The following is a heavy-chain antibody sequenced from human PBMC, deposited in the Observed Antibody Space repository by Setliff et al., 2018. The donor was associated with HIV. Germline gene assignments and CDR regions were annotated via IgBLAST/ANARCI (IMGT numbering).Heavy chain of an antibody. D-gene: IGHD6-6*01. CDR1: GGSISSSNYY. CDR3: ARGRHYSSSAPFAIDF. CDR2: IYYSGST. J-gene: IGHJ4*02. V-gene: IGHV4-39*07. Sequence: KSSETLSLTCTVSGGSISSSNYYWGWIRQPPGKGLEWIGSIYYSGSTYYNPSLKSRVAISVDTSKNQFSVKLSSVTAADTAVYYCARGRHYSSSAPFAIDFWGQGMLVTVSS.